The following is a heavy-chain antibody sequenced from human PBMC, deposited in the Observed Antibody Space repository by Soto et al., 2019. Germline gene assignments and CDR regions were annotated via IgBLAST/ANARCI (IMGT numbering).Heavy chain of an antibody. J-gene: IGHJ5*02. Sequence: QVQLQESGPGLVKPSQTLSITCTVSGGSISSVGYYWSWIRQHPGKGMEWIGYIYNSGSTHYNPSLKSRITMSVDTSTNQFSVKLSSVTVADTAVYFCARETVGTIDRWGQGTMVTVSS. CDR1: GGSISSVGYY. V-gene: IGHV4-31*03. CDR2: IYNSGST. CDR3: ARETVGTIDR. D-gene: IGHD5-12*01.